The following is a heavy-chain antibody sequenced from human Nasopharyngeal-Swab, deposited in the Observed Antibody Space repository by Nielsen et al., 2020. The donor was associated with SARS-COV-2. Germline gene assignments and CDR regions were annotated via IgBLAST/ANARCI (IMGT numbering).Heavy chain of an antibody. CDR1: GDSIAYSTFY. J-gene: IGHJ4*02. CDR2: IYYNGNT. Sequence: SETLSLTCTVPGDSIAYSTFYWGWIRQPPGKGLEWIGNIYYNGNTYQNPSLKSRLTISVDKSKNQFSLQLSSVTAADMAVYYCVRSSSWYYFDYWAQGTQVTVSS. CDR3: VRSSSWYYFDY. D-gene: IGHD6-13*01. V-gene: IGHV4-39*01.